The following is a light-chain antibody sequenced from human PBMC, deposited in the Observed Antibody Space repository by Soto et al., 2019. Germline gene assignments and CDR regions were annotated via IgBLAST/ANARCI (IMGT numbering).Light chain of an antibody. CDR1: QSVSSY. CDR3: QQYGDSPVT. CDR2: GAS. J-gene: IGKJ1*01. V-gene: IGKV3-20*01. Sequence: EIVLTQSPATLSLSPGERATLSCRASQSVSSYLAWYQQKPGQAPRLLIHGASSRVTGIPDRFSGSGSGTDFTLTITRLEPEDFAVYYCQQYGDSPVTFGQGTKVDIK.